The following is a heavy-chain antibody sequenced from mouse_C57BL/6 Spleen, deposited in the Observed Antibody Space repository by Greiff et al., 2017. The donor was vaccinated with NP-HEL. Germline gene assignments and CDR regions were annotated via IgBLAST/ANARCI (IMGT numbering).Heavy chain of an antibody. V-gene: IGHV1-52*01. D-gene: IGHD2-4*01. CDR3: AVYYDYGERYFDY. CDR2: IDPSDSET. Sequence: VQLQQPGAELVRPGSSVKLSCKASGYTFTSYWMHWVKQRPIQGLEWIGNIDPSDSETHYNQKFKDKATLTVDKSSSTAYMQLSSLTSEDSAVYYCAVYYDYGERYFDYWGQGTTLTVSS. CDR1: GYTFTSYW. J-gene: IGHJ2*01.